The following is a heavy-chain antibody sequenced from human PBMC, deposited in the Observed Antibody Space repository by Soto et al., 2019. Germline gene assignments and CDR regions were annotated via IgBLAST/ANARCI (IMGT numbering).Heavy chain of an antibody. D-gene: IGHD1-26*01. Sequence: QVQLQESGPGLVKPSQTLSLTCTVSGGSISSGGYYWSWIRQHPGKGLEWIGYIYYSGSTYYNPSLKKRVTLAADTSKNQFSLKLSSVTAADTAVYYCAGIYSGSPGGTLRYWGQGTLVTVSS. J-gene: IGHJ4*02. CDR1: GGSISSGGYY. CDR3: AGIYSGSPGGTLRY. V-gene: IGHV4-31*03. CDR2: IYYSGST.